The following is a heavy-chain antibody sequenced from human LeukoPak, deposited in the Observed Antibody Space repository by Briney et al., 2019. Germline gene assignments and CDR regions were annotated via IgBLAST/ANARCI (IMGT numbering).Heavy chain of an antibody. V-gene: IGHV4-34*01. CDR2: INHSGST. CDR3: ARVGSYSSSWYPYYYFDY. J-gene: IGHJ4*02. CDR1: GGSFSGYY. D-gene: IGHD6-13*01. Sequence: SETLSLTCAVYGGSFSGYYWSWIRQPPGKGLEWIGEINHSGSTNYNPSLKSRVTISVDTSKNQFSPKLSSVTAADTAVYYCARVGSYSSSWYPYYYFDYWGQGTLVTVSS.